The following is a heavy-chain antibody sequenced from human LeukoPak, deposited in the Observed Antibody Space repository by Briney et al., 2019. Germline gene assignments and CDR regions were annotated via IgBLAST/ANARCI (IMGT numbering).Heavy chain of an antibody. CDR2: ISYDGSNK. J-gene: IGHJ4*02. CDR3: AKDSGSYYVFDD. V-gene: IGHV3-30*18. D-gene: IGHD1-26*01. Sequence: PGGSLRLSCAASGFTFSSYDIHWVRQAPGKGLEWVALISYDGSNKYYADSVKGRFTISRDNSKNTLYLQMNSLRAEDTAVYYCAKDSGSYYVFDDWGQGTLATVSS. CDR1: GFTFSSYD.